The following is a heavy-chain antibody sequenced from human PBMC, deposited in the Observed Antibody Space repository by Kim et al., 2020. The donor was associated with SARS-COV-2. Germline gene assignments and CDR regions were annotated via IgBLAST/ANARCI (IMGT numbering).Heavy chain of an antibody. D-gene: IGHD6-19*01. CDR2: INPRDAST. Sequence: ASVKVSCKASGYTFTNYYMHWVRQAPGQGLEWMGIINPRDASTNYAQKFQGRVTMTRDPSTSTAYMDLSSLRSEDTAVYYCSRDRSSGWGAFDIWGQGTM. CDR3: SRDRSSGWGAFDI. V-gene: IGHV1-46*01. CDR1: GYTFTNYY. J-gene: IGHJ3*02.